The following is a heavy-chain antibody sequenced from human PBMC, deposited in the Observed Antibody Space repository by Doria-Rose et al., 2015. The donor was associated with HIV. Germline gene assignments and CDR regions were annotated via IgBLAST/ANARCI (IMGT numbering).Heavy chain of an antibody. Sequence: WTWIRPPPGKGLEWSGEINHSGSTNYNPSLKSRVTISVDTSKNQFSLKLSSVTAADMAVYYCARSFTMVQGVTNWFDPWGQGTRGTGS. CDR3: ARSFTMVQGVTNWFDP. CDR2: INHSGST. V-gene: IGHV4-34*01. D-gene: IGHD3-10*01. J-gene: IGHJ5*02.